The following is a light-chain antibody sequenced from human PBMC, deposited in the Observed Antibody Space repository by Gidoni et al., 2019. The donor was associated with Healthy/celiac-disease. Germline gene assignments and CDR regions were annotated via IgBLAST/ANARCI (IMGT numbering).Light chain of an antibody. Sequence: QTALTQTPSASGSPGQSVTISCTGTSSDVGGYNYVSWYQQHPGKAPKLMIYEVSKRPSGVPDRFSGSKSGPTASLTVSGLQAEDEADYYCSSYAGSNRVFGGGTKLTVL. CDR2: EVS. CDR1: SSDVGGYNY. J-gene: IGLJ2*01. V-gene: IGLV2-8*01. CDR3: SSYAGSNRV.